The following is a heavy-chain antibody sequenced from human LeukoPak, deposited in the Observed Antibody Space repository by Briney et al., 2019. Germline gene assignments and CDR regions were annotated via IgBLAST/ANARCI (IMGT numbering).Heavy chain of an antibody. CDR2: ISWNSGSI. J-gene: IGHJ2*01. V-gene: IGHV3-9*01. D-gene: IGHD6-19*01. CDR1: GFTFDDYA. CDR3: AKAVLEQWLVDNWYFDL. Sequence: PGGSLRLSCAASGFTFDDYAMHWVRQAPGKGLEWVSGISWNSGSIGYADSVKGRFTISRDNAKNSLYLQMNSLRAEDTALYYCAKAVLEQWLVDNWYFDLWGRGTLVTVSS.